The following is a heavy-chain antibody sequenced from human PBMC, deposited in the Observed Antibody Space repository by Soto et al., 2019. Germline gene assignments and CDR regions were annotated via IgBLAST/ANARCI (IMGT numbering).Heavy chain of an antibody. CDR3: ARAHYSSSWASYYYCGMDV. Sequence: GASVKVSCKASGGTFSSYAISWVRQAPGQGLEWMGGIIPIFGTANYAQKFQGRVTITADESTSTAYMELSSLRSKDTAVYYCARAHYSSSWASYYYCGMDVWGQGTTVTVSS. V-gene: IGHV1-69*13. D-gene: IGHD6-13*01. CDR2: IIPIFGTA. CDR1: GGTFSSYA. J-gene: IGHJ6*02.